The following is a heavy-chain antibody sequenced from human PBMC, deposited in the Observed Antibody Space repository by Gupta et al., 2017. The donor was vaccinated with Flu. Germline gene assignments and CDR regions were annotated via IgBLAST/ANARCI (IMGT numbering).Heavy chain of an antibody. D-gene: IGHD3-10*02. J-gene: IGHJ4*02. CDR3: ARDDNTSPDMFKF. CDR1: GASISSSHC. CDR2: IDHSGRA. V-gene: IGHV4-4*02. Sequence: QVQLQESGPGRVKPSGTLSLTCAVSGASISSSHCWNWVRQPPGKGLEWIGEIDHSGRANYNPSLTSRVTMSVDKSKNQFSLKLSFLTAADTAVYYCARDDNTSPDMFKFWGQGTLVTVSS.